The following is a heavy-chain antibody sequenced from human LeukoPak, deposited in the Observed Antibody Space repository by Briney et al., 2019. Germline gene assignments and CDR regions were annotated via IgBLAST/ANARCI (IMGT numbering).Heavy chain of an antibody. J-gene: IGHJ2*01. CDR3: ARRVGHTMVRGVYET. D-gene: IGHD3-10*01. V-gene: IGHV4-59*08. CDR2: IYYSGST. CDR1: GGSISSYY. Sequence: SETLSLTCTVSGGSISSYYWSWIRQPPGKGLEWIGYIYYSGSTNYNPSLKSRVTISVDTSKNQFSLKLSSVTAADTAVYYCARRVGHTMVRGVYETWGRGTLVTVSS.